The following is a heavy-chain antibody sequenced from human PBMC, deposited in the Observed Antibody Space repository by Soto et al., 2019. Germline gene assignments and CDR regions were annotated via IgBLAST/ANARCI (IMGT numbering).Heavy chain of an antibody. V-gene: IGHV1-69*08. CDR3: AKSLVFVDHAYMDV. Sequence: QVQLVQSGAEVKKPGSSVKVSCEASGGTFTSYIFTWLRQAPGQGLEWMGRSIPIQGTADYALKFQDRVTMTADKSTNSAYIELSRLRPDDTAVYYCAKSLVFVDHAYMDVWGKGTTFTVAS. CDR1: GGTFTSYI. CDR2: SIPIQGTA. D-gene: IGHD2-21*01. J-gene: IGHJ6*03.